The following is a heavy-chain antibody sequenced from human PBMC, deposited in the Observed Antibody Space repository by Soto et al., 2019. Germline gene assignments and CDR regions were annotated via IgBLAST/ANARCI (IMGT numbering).Heavy chain of an antibody. D-gene: IGHD6-13*01. V-gene: IGHV3-48*01. CDR1: GFTFSTYA. CDR2: ISSSSSNI. Sequence: GGSLRLSCAASGFTFSTYAINWVRQAPGKGLEWVSYISSSSSNIYYADSVKGRFTVSRDNAKNSLYLQMNSLRAEDTAVYYCARPGYRNSWYDYYYGLDVWGQGTTVTVSS. CDR3: ARPGYRNSWYDYYYGLDV. J-gene: IGHJ6*02.